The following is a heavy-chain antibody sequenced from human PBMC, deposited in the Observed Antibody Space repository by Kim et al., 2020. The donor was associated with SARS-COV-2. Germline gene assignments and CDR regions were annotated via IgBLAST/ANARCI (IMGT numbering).Heavy chain of an antibody. CDR1: GYTFTSYG. V-gene: IGHV1-18*01. CDR3: ARDIVVVPAAPPFYYYYYGMDV. CDR2: ISAYNGNT. J-gene: IGHJ6*02. Sequence: ASVKVSCKASGYTFTSYGISWVRQAPGQGLEWMGWISAYNGNTNYAQKLQGRVTMTTDTSTSTAYMELRSLRSDDTAVYYCARDIVVVPAAPPFYYYYYGMDVWGQGTTVTVSS. D-gene: IGHD2-2*01.